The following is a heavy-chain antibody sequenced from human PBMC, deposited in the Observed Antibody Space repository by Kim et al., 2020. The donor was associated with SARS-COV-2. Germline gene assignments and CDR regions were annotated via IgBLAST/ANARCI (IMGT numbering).Heavy chain of an antibody. Sequence: GGSLRLSCAASGFTFSSYSMNWVRQAPGKGLEWVSSISSSSSYIYYADSVKGRFTISRDNAKNSLYLQMNSLRAEDTAVYYCARDPPLHLWFGELLRDYYYYGMDVWGQGTTVTVSS. CDR1: GFTFSSYS. CDR2: ISSSSSYI. CDR3: ARDPPLHLWFGELLRDYYYYGMDV. V-gene: IGHV3-21*04. J-gene: IGHJ6*02. D-gene: IGHD3-10*01.